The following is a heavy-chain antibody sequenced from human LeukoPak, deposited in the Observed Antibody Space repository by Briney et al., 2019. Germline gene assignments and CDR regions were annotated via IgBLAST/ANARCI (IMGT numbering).Heavy chain of an antibody. V-gene: IGHV3-30*02. CDR1: GFTFSSHG. D-gene: IGHD1-26*01. Sequence: GGSLRLSCAASGFTFSSHGMHWVRQAPGKGLEWVAFIRYDGSNKYYADSVKGRFTISRDNSKTTLFLQMNILRAEDTAVYYCARNGIVGAGYYFDYWGQGTLVTVSS. CDR3: ARNGIVGAGYYFDY. J-gene: IGHJ4*02. CDR2: IRYDGSNK.